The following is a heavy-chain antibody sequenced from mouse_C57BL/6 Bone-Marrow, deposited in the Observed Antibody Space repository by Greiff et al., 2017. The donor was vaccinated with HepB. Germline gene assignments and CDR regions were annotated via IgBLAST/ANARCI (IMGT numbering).Heavy chain of an antibody. D-gene: IGHD2-12*01. Sequence: EVQLVESGGGLVKPGGSLKLSCAASGFTFSSYTMSWVRQTPEKRLEWVATISGGGGNTYYPDSVKGRFTISRDNAKTTLYLQMSNLRSEDTALYYCAISYSSMDYWGQTTSVTVSS. V-gene: IGHV5-9*01. CDR3: AISYSSMDY. CDR1: GFTFSSYT. CDR2: ISGGGGNT. J-gene: IGHJ4*01.